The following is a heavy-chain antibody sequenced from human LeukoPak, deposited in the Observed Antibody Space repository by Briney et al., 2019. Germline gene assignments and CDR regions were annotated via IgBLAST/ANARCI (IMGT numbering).Heavy chain of an antibody. CDR2: IRYDGSNK. Sequence: PGGSLRLSCAASGFTFGSYGMHWVRQAPGKGLEWVAFIRYDGSNKYYADSVKGRFTISRDNSKNTLYLQMNSLIAEDTTVYYCSLYSMVQSLDYWGQGTLVTVSS. J-gene: IGHJ4*02. D-gene: IGHD4/OR15-4a*01. CDR3: SLYSMVQSLDY. CDR1: GFTFGSYG. V-gene: IGHV3-30*02.